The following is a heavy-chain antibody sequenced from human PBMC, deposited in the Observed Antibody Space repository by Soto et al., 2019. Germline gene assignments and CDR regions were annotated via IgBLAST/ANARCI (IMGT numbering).Heavy chain of an antibody. D-gene: IGHD6-19*01. V-gene: IGHV1-8*01. J-gene: IGHJ6*02. CDR1: GYTFTSYD. CDR2: MNPNSGNT. CDR3: ARDHSSGWYGPYYYYGMDV. Sequence: QVQLVQSGAEVKKPGASVKVSCKASGYTFTSYDINWVRQATGQGLEWMGWMNPNSGNTGYAQKFQGRATMTRNTSISTAYMELSSLRSEDTAVYYCARDHSSGWYGPYYYYGMDVWGQGTTVTVSS.